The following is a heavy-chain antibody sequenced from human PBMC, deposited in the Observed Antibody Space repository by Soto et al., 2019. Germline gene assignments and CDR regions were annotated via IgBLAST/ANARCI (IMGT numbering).Heavy chain of an antibody. CDR1: GFTFSDYY. J-gene: IGHJ6*02. CDR2: ISSSGSTI. Sequence: PGGSLRLSCAASGFTFSDYYMSWIRQAPGKGLEWVSYISSSGSTIYYADSVKGRFTISRDNAKNSLYLQMNSLRAEGTAVYYCARAAIVVVVAASYGMDVWGQGTTVTVSS. V-gene: IGHV3-11*01. CDR3: ARAAIVVVVAASYGMDV. D-gene: IGHD2-15*01.